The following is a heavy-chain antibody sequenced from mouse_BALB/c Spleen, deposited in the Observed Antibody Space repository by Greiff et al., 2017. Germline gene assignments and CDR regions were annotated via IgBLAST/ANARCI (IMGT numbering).Heavy chain of an antibody. V-gene: IGHV5-6*01. CDR1: GFTFSSYG. D-gene: IGHD2-4*01. J-gene: IGHJ2*01. Sequence: EVKLVESGGDLVKPGGSLKLSCAASGFTFSSYGMSWVRQTPDKRLEWVATISSGGSYTYYPDSVKGRFTISRDNAKNTLYLQMSSLKSEDTARYYCARHESDSDGYYFDYWGQGTTLTVSS. CDR2: ISSGGSYT. CDR3: ARHESDSDGYYFDY.